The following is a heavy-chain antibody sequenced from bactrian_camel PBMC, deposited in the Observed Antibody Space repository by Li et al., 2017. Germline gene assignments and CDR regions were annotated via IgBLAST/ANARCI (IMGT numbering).Heavy chain of an antibody. J-gene: IGHJ4*01. Sequence: HVQLVESGGGTAQAGRSLRLSCEESGYTYMIYCMGWFRQAPGKERESVAAIEGDGSTTYTESVKGRFTISKDNTKNILYLQMDNLKPDDTAMYYCAADTRRGGYCHMFREFTYWGQGTQVTVS. V-gene: IGHV3S53*01. D-gene: IGHD2*01. CDR1: GYTYMIYC. CDR2: IEGDGST. CDR3: AADTRRGGYCHMFREFTY.